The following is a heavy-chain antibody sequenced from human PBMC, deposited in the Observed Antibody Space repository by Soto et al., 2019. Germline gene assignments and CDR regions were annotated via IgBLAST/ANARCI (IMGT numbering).Heavy chain of an antibody. Sequence: SETLSLTCTVSGGSISSYYWSWIRQPPGKGLEWIGDIYYSGSTNYNPSRKRRVTISVDTTKNQFSLKLSSVTAADTAVYYCARVALTGFAFDIWGQGTMVTVSS. V-gene: IGHV4-59*01. CDR2: IYYSGST. CDR1: GGSISSYY. J-gene: IGHJ3*02. CDR3: ARVALTGFAFDI. D-gene: IGHD7-27*01.